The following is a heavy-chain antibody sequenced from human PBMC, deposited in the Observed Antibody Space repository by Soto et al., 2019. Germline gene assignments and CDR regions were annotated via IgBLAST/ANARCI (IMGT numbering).Heavy chain of an antibody. CDR3: ARDYRLYYDFWSGYYLIGCVPDY. CDR2: ISYVGSNK. V-gene: IGHV3-33*01. D-gene: IGHD3-3*01. Sequence: PGVAQGFCKAAAYFTISNDGLRGVREAPGKGQEWGSVISYVGSNKYYAESVKGRFTISRDNSKNTLYLQMNSLRAEDTAVYYCARDYRLYYDFWSGYYLIGCVPDYWGQGTLVTVSS. J-gene: IGHJ4*02. CDR1: YFTISNDG.